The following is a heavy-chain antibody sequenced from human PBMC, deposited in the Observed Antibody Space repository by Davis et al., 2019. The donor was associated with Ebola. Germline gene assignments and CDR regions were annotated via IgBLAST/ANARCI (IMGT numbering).Heavy chain of an antibody. CDR2: TYYSGST. V-gene: IGHV4-61*01. Sequence: MPGGSLRLSCTVSGGSVSSGSYYWSWIRQPPGKGLEWLGYTYYSGSTNYNPSLKSRVTISVDTSKNQFSLKLSSVTAADTAVYYCARGRRYCSSTSCYYYFDYWGQGTLVTVSS. CDR1: GGSVSSGSYY. D-gene: IGHD2-2*01. CDR3: ARGRRYCSSTSCYYYFDY. J-gene: IGHJ4*02.